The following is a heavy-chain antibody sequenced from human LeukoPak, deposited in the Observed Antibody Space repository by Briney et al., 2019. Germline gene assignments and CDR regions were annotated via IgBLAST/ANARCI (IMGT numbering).Heavy chain of an antibody. CDR3: AKDSAKKYDDY. CDR1: GFTFSSYG. Sequence: GGSLRLSCAASGFTFSSYGMHWVRQAPGKGLEWVAFIRNDGRNKYYADSVKGRFTISRDNSKNTFYLQMNSLRAEDTAVYYCAKDSAKKYDDYWGQGTLVTVSS. D-gene: IGHD2/OR15-2a*01. CDR2: IRNDGRNK. V-gene: IGHV3-30*02. J-gene: IGHJ4*02.